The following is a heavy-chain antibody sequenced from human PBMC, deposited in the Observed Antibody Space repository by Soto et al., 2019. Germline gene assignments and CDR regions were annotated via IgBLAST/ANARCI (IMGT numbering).Heavy chain of an antibody. V-gene: IGHV5-10-1*03. D-gene: IGHD6-13*01. CDR3: ARLRLAAAAPGGAFDI. Sequence: EVQLVQSGAEVKKPGESLRISCKGSGYSFTSYWISWVRQMPGKGLEWMGRIDPSDSYTNYSPSFQGHVTISADKSISTAYLQWSSLKASDTAMYYCARLRLAAAAPGGAFDIWGQGTMVTVSS. CDR2: IDPSDSYT. CDR1: GYSFTSYW. J-gene: IGHJ3*02.